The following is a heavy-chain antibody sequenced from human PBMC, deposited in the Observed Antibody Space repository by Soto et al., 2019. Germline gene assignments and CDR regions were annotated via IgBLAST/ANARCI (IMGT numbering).Heavy chain of an antibody. J-gene: IGHJ5*02. V-gene: IGHV3-23*01. Sequence: GGSLRLSCAASGFTFSSYAMSWVRQAPGKGLEWVSAISGSDGSTYHAESVKGRFTISRDNSKNTLYLQMNSLRSDDTAVYYCARGASSWYEWFDPWGQGTLVTVSS. CDR1: GFTFSSYA. CDR2: ISGSDGST. CDR3: ARGASSWYEWFDP. D-gene: IGHD6-13*01.